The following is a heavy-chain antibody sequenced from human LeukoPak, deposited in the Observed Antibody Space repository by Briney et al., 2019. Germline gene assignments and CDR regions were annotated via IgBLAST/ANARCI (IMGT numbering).Heavy chain of an antibody. D-gene: IGHD3-22*01. Sequence: GGSLRLSCVASGLTFSNYGISWVRQAPGKGLEWVSAISSTGGTTYYADSVKGHFTISRDNSKNTVYLQMNSLRAEDTAVYYCARDGGIYYDSSGYYYYYYMDVWGKGTTVTVSS. V-gene: IGHV3-23*01. CDR2: ISSTGGTT. J-gene: IGHJ6*03. CDR1: GLTFSNYG. CDR3: ARDGGIYYDSSGYYYYYYMDV.